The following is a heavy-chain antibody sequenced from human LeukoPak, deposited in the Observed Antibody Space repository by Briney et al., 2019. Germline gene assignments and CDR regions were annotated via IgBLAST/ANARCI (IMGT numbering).Heavy chain of an antibody. Sequence: GGSLRLSCVASGITFSSFWMHWVRQAPGKGLEWVANIKQDGGERYYVDSVKGRFTISRDNAKNSLYLQMNNLRAEGTAVYYCGRTLFGEANTGGQGTLVTVS. CDR2: IKQDGGER. D-gene: IGHD3-10*01. J-gene: IGHJ4*02. CDR1: GITFSSFW. V-gene: IGHV3-7*01. CDR3: GRTLFGEANT.